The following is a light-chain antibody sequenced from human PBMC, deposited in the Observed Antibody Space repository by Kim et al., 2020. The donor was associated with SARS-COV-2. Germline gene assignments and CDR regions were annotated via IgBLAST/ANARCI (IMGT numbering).Light chain of an antibody. Sequence: LSPGERAALSCRASRSVSSSYLAWYQQKPAQAPRLLIYGASSRATGIPDRFSGSGSGTDFTLTISRLEPEDFAVYYCQQYGSSPYTFGQGTKLEI. CDR2: GAS. CDR3: QQYGSSPYT. CDR1: RSVSSSY. J-gene: IGKJ2*01. V-gene: IGKV3-20*01.